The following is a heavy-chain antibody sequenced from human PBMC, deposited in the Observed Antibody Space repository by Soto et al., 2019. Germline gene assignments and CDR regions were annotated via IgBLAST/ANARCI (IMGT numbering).Heavy chain of an antibody. CDR3: TTDPVTMIVVVPSSG. Sequence: PGGSLRLSCAASGFIFSSYSMNWVRQAPGKGLEWVSSISSSTSYIYYAAPVKGRFTISRDDSKNTLYLQMNSLKTEDTAVYYCTTDPVTMIVVVPSSGWGQGTLVTVSS. CDR2: ISSSTSYI. CDR1: GFIFSSYS. J-gene: IGHJ4*02. D-gene: IGHD3-22*01. V-gene: IGHV3-21*03.